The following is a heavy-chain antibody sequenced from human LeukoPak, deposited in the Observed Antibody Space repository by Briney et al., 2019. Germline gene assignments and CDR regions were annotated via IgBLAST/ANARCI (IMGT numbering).Heavy chain of an antibody. Sequence: XETLSLTCAVYGGSFSGYYWSWIRQPPGKGLEWIGEINHSGSTNYNPSLKSRVTISVDTSKNQFSLKLSSVTAADTAVYYCARTLSSSWYPSDYWGQGTLVTVSS. J-gene: IGHJ4*02. CDR2: INHSGST. V-gene: IGHV4-34*01. CDR1: GGSFSGYY. CDR3: ARTLSSSWYPSDY. D-gene: IGHD6-13*01.